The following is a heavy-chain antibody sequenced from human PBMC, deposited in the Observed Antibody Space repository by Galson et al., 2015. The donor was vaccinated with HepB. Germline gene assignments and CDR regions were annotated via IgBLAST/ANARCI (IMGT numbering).Heavy chain of an antibody. CDR2: IKGDGSEK. Sequence: SLRLSCAASGFTFSTSWMSWVRQAPGKGLEWVARIKGDGSEKNYVDSVKGRFTISRDNAKNSLFLQMNSLRAEDTAVYYCARGRIAVAGTLLVYWGQGTLVTVSS. CDR3: ARGRIAVAGTLLVY. CDR1: GFTFSTSW. V-gene: IGHV3-7*03. D-gene: IGHD6-19*01. J-gene: IGHJ4*02.